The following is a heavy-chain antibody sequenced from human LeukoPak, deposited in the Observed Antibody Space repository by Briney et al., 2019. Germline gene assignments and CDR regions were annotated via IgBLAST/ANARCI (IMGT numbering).Heavy chain of an antibody. CDR1: GFTFSDYY. CDR2: ISTTSTYT. CDR3: TRDFLAYGGNLVDN. J-gene: IGHJ4*02. Sequence: GGFLRLSCAASGFTFSDYYMSWIRQAPGKGLEWVSYISTTSTYTNYADSVKGRFSTSRDNAKNSLYLQMNSLRAEDTAVYYCTRDFLAYGGNLVDNWGQGTLVTVSS. V-gene: IGHV3-11*05. D-gene: IGHD4-23*01.